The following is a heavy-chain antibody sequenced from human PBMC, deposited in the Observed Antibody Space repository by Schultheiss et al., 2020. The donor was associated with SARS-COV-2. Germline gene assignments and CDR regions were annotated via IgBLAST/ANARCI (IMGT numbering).Heavy chain of an antibody. CDR3: ARSYYDYVWGDYHQNWFDP. CDR1: GFSLSTSGMC. J-gene: IGHJ5*02. Sequence: SGPTLVKPTQTLTLTCTFSGFSLSTSGMCVSWIRQPPGKALEWLALIDWDDDKYYSTSLKTRLTISKDTSKNQVVLTMTNMDPVDTATYYCARSYYDYVWGDYHQNWFDPWGHGTLVTVSS. V-gene: IGHV2-70*01. CDR2: IDWDDDK. D-gene: IGHD3-16*01.